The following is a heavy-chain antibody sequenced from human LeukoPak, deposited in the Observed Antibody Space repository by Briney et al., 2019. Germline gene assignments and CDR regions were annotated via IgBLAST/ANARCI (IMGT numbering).Heavy chain of an antibody. J-gene: IGHJ4*02. CDR3: ATAHLWFGELNGSGTYFDY. D-gene: IGHD3-10*01. Sequence: GGSLRLSCAASGFTFSSYGMHWVRQAPGEGVGWVAFIRYDGSNKYYADSVKGRFTISRDNSKNTLYLQMNSLRAEDTAVYYCATAHLWFGELNGSGTYFDYWGQGTLVTVSS. CDR1: GFTFSSYG. CDR2: IRYDGSNK. V-gene: IGHV3-30*02.